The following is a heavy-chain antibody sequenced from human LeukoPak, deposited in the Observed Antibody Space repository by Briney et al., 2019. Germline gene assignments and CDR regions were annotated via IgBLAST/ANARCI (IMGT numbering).Heavy chain of an antibody. J-gene: IGHJ4*02. D-gene: IGHD1-26*01. CDR3: AKEPVGAGFFTLYYFDY. V-gene: IGHV3-23*01. CDR2: ISSSGGST. Sequence: HSGGSLRLSCAASGFSFSSYAMSWVRQAPGKGLEWVSAISSSGGSTYYTDSVKGRFTISRDNSKNTLYLQMSSLRAEDTAVYSCAKEPVGAGFFTLYYFDYWGQGTLVTVSS. CDR1: GFSFSSYA.